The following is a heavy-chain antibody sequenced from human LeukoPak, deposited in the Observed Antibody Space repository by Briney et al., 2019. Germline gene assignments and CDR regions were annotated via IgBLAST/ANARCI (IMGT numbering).Heavy chain of an antibody. Sequence: GGSLRLSCAASGFSFSNAWMSWVRQAPGKGLEGVSLIYNDGRTYYADSVKGRCTISRDNLKNVLYLQMNSLKVEDTALYYCARGLFLSGYLDAFDIWGQGTVVTVSS. CDR3: ARGLFLSGYLDAFDI. J-gene: IGHJ3*02. CDR2: IYNDGRT. D-gene: IGHD3-22*01. CDR1: GFSFSNAW. V-gene: IGHV3-53*01.